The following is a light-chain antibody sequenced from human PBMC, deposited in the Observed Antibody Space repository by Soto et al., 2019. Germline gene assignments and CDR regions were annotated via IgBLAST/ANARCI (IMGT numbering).Light chain of an antibody. V-gene: IGLV2-14*01. Sequence: QSVMTHPASVSGSPLQSITISCTGTSSDVGGYNYVSWYQQHPGKAPKLMIYDVSNRPSGVSNRFSGSKSGNTASLTISGLQAEDEADYYCSSYTSSSTDYVFGTGTKVTVL. CDR2: DVS. CDR1: SSDVGGYNY. CDR3: SSYTSSSTDYV. J-gene: IGLJ1*01.